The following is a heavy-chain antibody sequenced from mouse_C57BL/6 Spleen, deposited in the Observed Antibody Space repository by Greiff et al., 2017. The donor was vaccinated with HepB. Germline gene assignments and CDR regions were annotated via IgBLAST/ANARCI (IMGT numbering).Heavy chain of an antibody. CDR2: INPSTGGT. CDR1: GYSFTGYY. J-gene: IGHJ2*01. V-gene: IGHV1-42*01. CDR3: ARLSSGSYYFDY. Sequence: EVQLQQSGPELVKPGASVKISCKASGYSFTGYYMNWVKQSPEKSLEWIGEINPSTGGTTYNQKFKAKATLTVDKSSSTAYMQLKSLTSEDSAVYYCARLSSGSYYFDYWGQGTTLTVSS. D-gene: IGHD3-2*02.